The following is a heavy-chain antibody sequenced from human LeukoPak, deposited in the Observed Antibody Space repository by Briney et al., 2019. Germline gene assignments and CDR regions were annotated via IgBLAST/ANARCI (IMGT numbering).Heavy chain of an antibody. CDR3: AKEMATIRAFDF. CDR1: GFTFSDYG. D-gene: IGHD5-24*01. J-gene: IGHJ3*01. Sequence: VGSLRLSCAASGFTFSDYGMHWVRQAPGKGLEWVAFIRYDGSNTYYADSVKGRFTISRDNSKNKVYVQMNSLRAEDTAVYYCAKEMATIRAFDFWGQGTMVTVSS. V-gene: IGHV3-30*02. CDR2: IRYDGSNT.